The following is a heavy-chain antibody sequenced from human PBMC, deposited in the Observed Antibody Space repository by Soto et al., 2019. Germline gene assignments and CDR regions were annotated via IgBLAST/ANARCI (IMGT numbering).Heavy chain of an antibody. V-gene: IGHV3-23*01. Sequence: GSLRLSCAASGFTFSSYAMSWVRQAPGQGLEWVSAISGSGGSTYYADSVKGRFTISRDNSKNTLYLQMNSLRAEDTAVYYCASSIYYDSSGRLNWFDPWGQGTLVTVSS. CDR2: ISGSGGST. D-gene: IGHD3-22*01. CDR1: GFTFSSYA. J-gene: IGHJ5*02. CDR3: ASSIYYDSSGRLNWFDP.